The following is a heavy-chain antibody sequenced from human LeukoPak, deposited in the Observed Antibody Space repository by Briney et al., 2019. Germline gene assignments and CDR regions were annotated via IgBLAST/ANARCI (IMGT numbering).Heavy chain of an antibody. J-gene: IGHJ2*01. CDR3: ARRSGIFYWYFDL. V-gene: IGHV4-59*08. CDR2: IYYSGST. CDR1: GGSISSYY. Sequence: SETLFLTCTVSGGSISSYYWSWIRQPPGKGLEWIGYIYYSGSTNYNPSLKSRVTISVDTSKNQFSLKLSSVTAADTAVYYCARRSGIFYWYFDLWGRGTLVTVSS. D-gene: IGHD3-3*02.